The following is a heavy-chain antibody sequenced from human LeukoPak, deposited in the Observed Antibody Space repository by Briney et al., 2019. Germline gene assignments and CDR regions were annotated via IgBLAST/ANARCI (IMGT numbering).Heavy chain of an antibody. V-gene: IGHV4-59*01. CDR1: GGSIRSYY. Sequence: SETLSLTCTVSGGSIRSYYWSWIRQPPGKGLEWIGYIYYSGSTNYNPSLKSRVTISVDTSRNQFFLNLSSVIAADTAVYYCARGLGYSYGLYGMDVWGQGTTVTVSS. CDR3: ARGLGYSYGLYGMDV. D-gene: IGHD5-18*01. J-gene: IGHJ6*02. CDR2: IYYSGST.